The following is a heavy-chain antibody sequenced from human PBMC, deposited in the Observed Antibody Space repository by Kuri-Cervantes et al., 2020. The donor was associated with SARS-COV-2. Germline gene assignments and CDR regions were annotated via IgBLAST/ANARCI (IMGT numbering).Heavy chain of an antibody. J-gene: IGHJ4*02. D-gene: IGHD2-15*01. CDR1: GYTFTNYG. CDR3: ARDQAVRSQIVVVVAAARLLDY. Sequence: ASVKVSCKASGYTFTNYGISWVRRAPGQGLEWMGWISAYNAETNYAQKLQGRVTMATDTSTSTAYMELRSLRSDDTAVYYCARDQAVRSQIVVVVAAARLLDYWGQGTLVTVSS. CDR2: ISAYNAET. V-gene: IGHV1-18*01.